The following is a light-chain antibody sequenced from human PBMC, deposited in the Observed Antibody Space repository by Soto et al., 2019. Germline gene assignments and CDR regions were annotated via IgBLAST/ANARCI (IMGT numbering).Light chain of an antibody. CDR3: QQYGGSPFT. V-gene: IGKV3-20*01. J-gene: IGKJ3*01. CDR2: AAS. CDR1: QSVSSNH. Sequence: EIVVTQSPSTLSLSPGERATLSCRASQSVSSNHLAWYQQKGGQAPRLLIYAASTRATGVPDRFSGTGSGTDFALTISRLETDDSAVYYCQQYGGSPFTFGPGTKVDIK.